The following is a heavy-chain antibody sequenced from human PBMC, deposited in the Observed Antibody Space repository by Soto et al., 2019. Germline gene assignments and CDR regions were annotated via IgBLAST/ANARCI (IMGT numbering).Heavy chain of an antibody. CDR2: ISFDGSNQ. CDR1: GFSFRSFG. J-gene: IGHJ4*02. CDR3: AKDRGRGSYPGGDFDH. Sequence: QMELVESGGGVVQPGRSLRLSCEGSGFSFRSFGMHWVRQSPAKGLEWLAIISFDGSNQYYADSVKGQFIISRDNSKNTVYREMNNLRPEDTAVYYCAKDRGRGSYPGGDFDHWGLGTLVTVSS. D-gene: IGHD1-26*01. V-gene: IGHV3-30*18.